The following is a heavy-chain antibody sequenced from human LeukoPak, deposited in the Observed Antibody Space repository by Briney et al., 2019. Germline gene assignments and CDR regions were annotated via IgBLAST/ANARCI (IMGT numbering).Heavy chain of an antibody. V-gene: IGHV1-69*13. J-gene: IGHJ4*02. Sequence: SVKVSCKASGGTFSSSAISWVRQAPGQGLEWMGGIIPIFGSANYAQKFQGRVTITADESTSTAYMELSSLRSEDTAVYYCARGGLESRSFDYWGQGTLVTVSS. CDR2: IIPIFGSA. CDR1: GGTFSSSA. D-gene: IGHD5-12*01. CDR3: ARGGLESRSFDY.